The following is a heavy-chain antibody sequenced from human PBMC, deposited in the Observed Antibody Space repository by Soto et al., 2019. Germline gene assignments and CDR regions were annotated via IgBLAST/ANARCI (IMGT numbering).Heavy chain of an antibody. D-gene: IGHD1-1*01. CDR1: GGPIRTGGCY. Sequence: SETLSLTCSVSGGPIRTGGCYWSWVRQHPGRGLEWIGHIYYTGSTSYNPSLKSRVSMSLDTSKNQFSLMLSSVTVADAAVYYCARLIPDKWKYAPYYFDSWGQGTLVTVSS. J-gene: IGHJ4*02. V-gene: IGHV4-31*03. CDR2: IYYTGST. CDR3: ARLIPDKWKYAPYYFDS.